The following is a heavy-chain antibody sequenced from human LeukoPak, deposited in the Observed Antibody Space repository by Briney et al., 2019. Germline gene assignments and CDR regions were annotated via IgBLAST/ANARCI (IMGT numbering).Heavy chain of an antibody. J-gene: IGHJ4*02. CDR2: INPSGGST. V-gene: IGHV1-46*01. D-gene: IGHD3-16*01. CDR3: ATATPGEAFDY. CDR1: GYTFTSYY. Sequence: ASVKVSCKASGYTFTSYYMHWVRQAPGQGLEWMGIINPSGGSTSYAQKFQGRVTITRDTSASTAYMELSSLTSEDMAVYYCATATPGEAFDYWGQGTQVTVSS.